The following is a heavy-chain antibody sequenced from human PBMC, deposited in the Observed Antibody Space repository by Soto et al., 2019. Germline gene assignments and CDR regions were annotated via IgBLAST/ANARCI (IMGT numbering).Heavy chain of an antibody. CDR1: GFTFDDYA. D-gene: IGHD1-26*01. CDR3: AKGISGSYYYYGMDV. Sequence: GSLRLSCAASGFTFDDYAMHWVRQAPGKGLEWVSLISGDGGSTYYADSVKGRFIISRDNSKNSLYLQMNSLRTEDTALYYCAKGISGSYYYYGMDVWGQGTTVTVSS. V-gene: IGHV3-43*02. CDR2: ISGDGGST. J-gene: IGHJ6*02.